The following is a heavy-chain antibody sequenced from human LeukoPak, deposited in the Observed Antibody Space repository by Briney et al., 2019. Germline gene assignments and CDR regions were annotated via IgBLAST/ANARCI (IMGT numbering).Heavy chain of an antibody. CDR1: GGSISSYY. CDR2: IYTSGST. V-gene: IGHV4-4*07. J-gene: IGHJ4*02. Sequence: SETLSLTCTVSGGSISSYYWSWIRQPAGKGLEWIGRIYTSGSTNYNPSLKSRVTMSVDTSKNQFSLKLSSVTAADMAVYYCARGSWWEPTSMFDYWGQGTLVTVSS. D-gene: IGHD1-26*01. CDR3: ARGSWWEPTSMFDY.